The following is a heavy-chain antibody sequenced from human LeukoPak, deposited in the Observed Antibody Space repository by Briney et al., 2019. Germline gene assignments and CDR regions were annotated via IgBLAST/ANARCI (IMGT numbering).Heavy chain of an antibody. V-gene: IGHV4-28*01. CDR3: VRLQINYNWFDS. CDR1: GYSISSSNW. CDR2: IYYSGST. D-gene: IGHD6-25*01. Sequence: SETLSLTCAVSGYSISSSNWWGWIRQPPGKGLEWIGYIYYSGSTYYNPSLKSRVTMSVDTSKNQFSLKLSSVTAVDTAVYYCVRLQINYNWFDSWGQGTLVTVSS. J-gene: IGHJ5*01.